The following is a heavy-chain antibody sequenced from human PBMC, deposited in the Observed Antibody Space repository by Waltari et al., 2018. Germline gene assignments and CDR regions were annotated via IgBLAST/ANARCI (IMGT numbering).Heavy chain of an antibody. CDR1: GYTFTGYY. D-gene: IGHD4-17*01. CDR2: INPNSGGT. J-gene: IGHJ4*02. Sequence: QVQLVQSGAEVKKPGASVKVSCKASGYTFTGYYMHWVRQAPGQGLEWMGRINPNSGGTNYEQKFQGRVTMTRDTSISTAYMELSRLRSDDTAVYYCARPTTVRSFDYWGQGTLVTVSS. CDR3: ARPTTVRSFDY. V-gene: IGHV1-2*06.